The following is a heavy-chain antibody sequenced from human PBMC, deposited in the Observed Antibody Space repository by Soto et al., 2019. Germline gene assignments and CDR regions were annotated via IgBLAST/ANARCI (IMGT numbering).Heavy chain of an antibody. V-gene: IGHV3-21*01. Sequence: EVQLVESGGGLVKPGGSLRLSCEASGFTFSSYSMNWVRQAPGKGLEWVSSISSSSSYIYYADSVKGRFTISRDNAKNSLYLQMNSLRAEDTAVYYCARVGYCSSTSCYTGGMDVWGQGTTVTVSS. CDR3: ARVGYCSSTSCYTGGMDV. CDR2: ISSSSSYI. D-gene: IGHD2-2*02. CDR1: GFTFSSYS. J-gene: IGHJ6*02.